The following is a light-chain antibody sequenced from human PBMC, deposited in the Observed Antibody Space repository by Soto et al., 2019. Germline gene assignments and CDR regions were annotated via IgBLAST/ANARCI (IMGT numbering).Light chain of an antibody. CDR3: QQFGTSPSAIT. V-gene: IGKV3-20*01. J-gene: IGKJ5*01. CDR1: QSVSSSY. Sequence: IVLTQSPGTLSLSPGERATLSCRASQSVSSSYLVWYQQKTGQAPRLLIYSASTRATGIPDRFSGSVSGTDFALTISRLELYDFEVYYCQQFGTSPSAITFGQGTRLELK. CDR2: SAS.